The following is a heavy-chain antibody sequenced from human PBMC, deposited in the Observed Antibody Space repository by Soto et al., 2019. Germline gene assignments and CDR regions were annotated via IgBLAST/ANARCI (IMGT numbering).Heavy chain of an antibody. V-gene: IGHV3-30*18. CDR3: AKHLDGIYRDAFDI. Sequence: GGSLRLSCAASGFTFSSYGMHWVRQAPGKGLEWVAVISYDGSNKYYADSVKGRFTISRDNSKNTLYLQMNSLRAEDTAVYYCAKHLDGIYRDAFDIWGQGTMVTVSS. D-gene: IGHD1-26*01. CDR2: ISYDGSNK. CDR1: GFTFSSYG. J-gene: IGHJ3*02.